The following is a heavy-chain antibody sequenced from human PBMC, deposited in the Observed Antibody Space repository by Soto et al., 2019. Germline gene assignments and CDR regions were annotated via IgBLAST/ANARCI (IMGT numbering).Heavy chain of an antibody. Sequence: ASXKVSCKASGYTFTSYAMHWVRQAPGQRLEWMGWINAGNGNTKYSQKFQGRVTITRDTSASTVYMELSSLRSEDTAVYYCARDLRITTELRLFDYWGQGTLVTVS. CDR3: ARDLRITTELRLFDY. CDR2: INAGNGNT. V-gene: IGHV1-3*01. J-gene: IGHJ4*02. D-gene: IGHD3-3*01. CDR1: GYTFTSYA.